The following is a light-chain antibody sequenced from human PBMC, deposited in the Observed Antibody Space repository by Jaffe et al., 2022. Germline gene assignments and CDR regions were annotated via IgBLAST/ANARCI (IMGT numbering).Light chain of an antibody. V-gene: IGLV2-8*01. Sequence: QSALTQPPSASGSPGQSVIISCTGTSSDIGNYNYVSWYQQHPGKAPKLMVYGVSKRPSGVPDRFSGSKSGNTASLTVSGLQADDEADYYCSSYAGSDNVIFGGGTKLTVL. CDR1: SSDIGNYNY. J-gene: IGLJ2*01. CDR3: SSYAGSDNVI. CDR2: GVS.